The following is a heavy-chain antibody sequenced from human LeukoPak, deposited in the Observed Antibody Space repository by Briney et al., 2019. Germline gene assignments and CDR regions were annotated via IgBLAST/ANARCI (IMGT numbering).Heavy chain of an antibody. V-gene: IGHV3-30*09. CDR1: GFTFSAYP. CDR3: ARSVNPGRWYFDL. D-gene: IGHD1-14*01. Sequence: GGSLRLSCAASGFTFSAYPFHWVRQAPGKGLEWVAAISTDAYYKYHGDSVRGRFAISRDNYMNSLYLQLNGLRAEDTAVYYCARSVNPGRWYFDLWGRGTLVTASS. CDR2: ISTDAYYK. J-gene: IGHJ2*01.